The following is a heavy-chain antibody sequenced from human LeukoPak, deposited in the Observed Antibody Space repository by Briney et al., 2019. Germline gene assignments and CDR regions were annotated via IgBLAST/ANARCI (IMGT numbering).Heavy chain of an antibody. D-gene: IGHD6-19*01. Sequence: SGGSLRLSRAVSGFPFSFFEINWVRQAPGKGLEWVSNIASSGRTRYYADSVKGRFSISRDNAKNSLYPQMNTLRVEDTGVYYCALLAVASDFDYWGQGALVTVSS. J-gene: IGHJ4*02. V-gene: IGHV3-48*03. CDR1: GFPFSFFE. CDR3: ALLAVASDFDY. CDR2: IASSGRTR.